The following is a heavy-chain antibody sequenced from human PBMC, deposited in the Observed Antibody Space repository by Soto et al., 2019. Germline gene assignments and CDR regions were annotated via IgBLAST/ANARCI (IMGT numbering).Heavy chain of an antibody. J-gene: IGHJ4*02. V-gene: IGHV4-30-4*01. CDR3: ARRSAGSGYGHFDY. D-gene: IGHD5-12*01. CDR1: GGSISSGDYY. CDR2: IYYSGST. Sequence: SETLSLTCTVSGGSISSGDYYWSWIRQPPGKGLEWIGYIYYSGSTYYNPSLKSRVTISVDTSKNQFSLKLTSVTAADTAVYHCARRSAGSGYGHFDYWGQGTLVTVSS.